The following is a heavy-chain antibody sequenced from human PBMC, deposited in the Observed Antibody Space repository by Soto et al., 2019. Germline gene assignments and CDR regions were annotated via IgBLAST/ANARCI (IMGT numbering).Heavy chain of an antibody. CDR1: GFTVSNNY. CDR2: IYSGGYT. CDR3: APQRGGGGY. D-gene: IGHD6-25*01. J-gene: IGHJ4*02. V-gene: IGHV3-53*01. Sequence: EVQLVESGGGLIQPGGSLRLSCAVSGFTVSNNYMSWVRQAPGKGLEGVSVIYSGGYTAYGDSVKGRFTISRDNSKNTLYFKMNSRGAAGTAVYSGAPQRGGGGYWGQGTLVTVSS.